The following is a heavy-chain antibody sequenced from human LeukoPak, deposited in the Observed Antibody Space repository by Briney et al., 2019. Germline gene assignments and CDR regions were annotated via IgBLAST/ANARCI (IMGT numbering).Heavy chain of an antibody. CDR2: IIPIFGTA. CDR1: GGTFSSYA. CDR3: ARDSGVHVRDSSGYSLRGYYYYGMDV. D-gene: IGHD3-22*01. J-gene: IGHJ6*02. Sequence: GASVKVSFKASGGTFSSYAISWVRQAPGQGLEWMGGIIPIFGTANYAQKFQGRVTITADESTSTAYMELSSLRSEDTAVYYCARDSGVHVRDSSGYSLRGYYYYGMDVWGQGTTVTVSS. V-gene: IGHV1-69*01.